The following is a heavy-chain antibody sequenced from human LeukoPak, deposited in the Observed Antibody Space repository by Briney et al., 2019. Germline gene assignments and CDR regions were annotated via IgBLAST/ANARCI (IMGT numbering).Heavy chain of an antibody. D-gene: IGHD3-3*01. CDR2: INHSGST. Sequence: ASETLSLTCAVYGGSFSGYYWSWIRQSPGKGLEWIGEINHSGSTNYNPSLKSRVTISVDTSKNQFSLKLSSVTAADTAVYYCARYEDITIFGVVIIRRGGGFDPWGQGTLVTVSS. V-gene: IGHV4-34*01. CDR1: GGSFSGYY. CDR3: ARYEDITIFGVVIIRRGGGFDP. J-gene: IGHJ5*02.